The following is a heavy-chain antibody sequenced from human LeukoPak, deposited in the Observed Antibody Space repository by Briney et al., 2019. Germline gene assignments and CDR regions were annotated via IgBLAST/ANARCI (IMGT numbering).Heavy chain of an antibody. CDR2: ISSTSSTI. D-gene: IGHD2-15*01. CDR3: ARAPARLDSGVEFFDY. CDR1: GFTFSSYS. J-gene: IGHJ4*02. Sequence: GGSLRLSCAASGFTFSSYSMNWVRQAPGKGLEWISYISSTSSTIYYADSVEGRFTISRDNAKNSLYLQMNGLRAEDTAVYYCARAPARLDSGVEFFDYWGQGTLVTVSS. V-gene: IGHV3-48*01.